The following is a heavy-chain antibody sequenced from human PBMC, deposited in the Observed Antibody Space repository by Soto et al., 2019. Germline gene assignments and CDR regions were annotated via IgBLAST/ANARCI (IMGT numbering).Heavy chain of an antibody. CDR3: ARDRSLVGATMGHYYYYYGMDV. D-gene: IGHD1-26*01. Sequence: ASLQVSCTSSGGTFSSHSINWVRQAPGQGLEWMGGIIPIFGTANYAQKFQGRVTITADESTSTAYMELSSLRSEDTAVYYCARDRSLVGATMGHYYYYYGMDVWGQGTKGNGS. V-gene: IGHV1-69*01. CDR1: GGTFSSHS. CDR2: IIPIFGTA. J-gene: IGHJ6*01.